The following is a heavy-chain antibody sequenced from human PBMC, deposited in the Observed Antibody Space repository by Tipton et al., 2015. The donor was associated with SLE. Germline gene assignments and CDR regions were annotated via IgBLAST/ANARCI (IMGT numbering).Heavy chain of an antibody. Sequence: QSGPEVKNPGASVKVSCKASGYTFTGSYIHWVRQAPGQGLEWMGWVNPKNGDTSFSQKFQGRVTMTMDTSINTAHMDLTSLISDDTAIYFCARDAGSLGPIDYWGHGTLVTASS. D-gene: IGHD3-16*01. CDR3: ARDAGSLGPIDY. J-gene: IGHJ4*01. CDR1: GYTFTGSY. V-gene: IGHV1-2*02. CDR2: VNPKNGDT.